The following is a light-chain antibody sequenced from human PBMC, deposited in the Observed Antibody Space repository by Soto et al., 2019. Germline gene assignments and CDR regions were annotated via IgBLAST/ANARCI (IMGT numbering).Light chain of an antibody. V-gene: IGKV1-33*01. CDR1: QDISDY. CDR2: DAS. CDR3: QQYRSLPRT. J-gene: IGKJ2*01. Sequence: DIQMTQSPSSLSASIGDRVTITCQTRQDISDYLNWYQQKPGKAPKLLTFDASSLETGVSSRFSGSGAGTDFTFTISSLQPEDIATYYCQQYRSLPRTFGQGTELAIK.